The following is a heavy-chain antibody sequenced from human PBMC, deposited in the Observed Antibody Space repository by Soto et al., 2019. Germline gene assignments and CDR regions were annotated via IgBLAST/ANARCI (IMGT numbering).Heavy chain of an antibody. Sequence: SETLSLTCTVSGGSISSSSYYWGWIRQPPGKGLEWIGTFYHSGSTNYNPSLESRVTISVDTSKNQFSLKLTSVTAADTAVYYCARDKITGLFDYWGQGTLVTVSS. J-gene: IGHJ4*02. CDR3: ARDKITGLFDY. D-gene: IGHD1-1*01. V-gene: IGHV4-39*07. CDR1: GGSISSSSYY. CDR2: FYHSGST.